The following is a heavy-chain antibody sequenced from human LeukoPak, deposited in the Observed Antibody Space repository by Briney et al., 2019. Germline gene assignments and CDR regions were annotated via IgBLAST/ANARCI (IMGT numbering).Heavy chain of an antibody. Sequence: GGSLRLSCAASGFTFSDYYMSWIRQAPGKGLEWVSYISSSSSYTNYADSVKGRFTISRGNAKNSLYLQMNSLRAEDTAVYYCARIVVVPAASDYWGQGTLVTVSS. D-gene: IGHD2-2*01. V-gene: IGHV3-11*03. CDR3: ARIVVVPAASDY. CDR1: GFTFSDYY. J-gene: IGHJ4*02. CDR2: ISSSSSYT.